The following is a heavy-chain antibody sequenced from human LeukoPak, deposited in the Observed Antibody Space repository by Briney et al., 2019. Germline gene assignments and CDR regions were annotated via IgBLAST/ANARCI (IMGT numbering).Heavy chain of an antibody. V-gene: IGHV3-30-3*01. D-gene: IGHD2-2*02. J-gene: IGHJ4*02. CDR1: GFTSSSYA. CDR3: ARGYNYFDY. CDR2: ISYDGSNK. Sequence: GGSLRLSCAASGFTSSSYAMHWVRQAPGKGLEWVAVISYDGSNKYYADSVKGRFTISRDNSKNTLYLQMNSLRAEDTAVYYCARGYNYFDYWGQGTLVTVSS.